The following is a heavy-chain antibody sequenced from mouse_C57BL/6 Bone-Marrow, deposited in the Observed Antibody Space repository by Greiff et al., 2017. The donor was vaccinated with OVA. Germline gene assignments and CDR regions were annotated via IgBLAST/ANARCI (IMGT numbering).Heavy chain of an antibody. V-gene: IGHV1-69*01. D-gene: IGHD1-1*01. CDR1: GYTFTSYW. CDR2: IDPSDSYT. CDR3: ARRGYYGSFAWFAY. J-gene: IGHJ3*01. Sequence: VKLQQPGAELVMPGASVKLSCKASGYTFTSYWMHWVKQRPGQGLEWIGEIDPSDSYTNYNQKFKGKSTLTVDKSSSTAYMQLSSLTSEDSAVYYCARRGYYGSFAWFAYWGQGTLVTVSA.